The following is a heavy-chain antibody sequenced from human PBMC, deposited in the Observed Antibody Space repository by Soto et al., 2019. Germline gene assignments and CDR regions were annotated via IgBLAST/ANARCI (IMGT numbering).Heavy chain of an antibody. D-gene: IGHD3-10*01. CDR2: IIPIFGTA. V-gene: IGHV1-69*06. CDR3: ARDTAPRYYGSGSYYYGMDV. Sequence: SVKVSCKASGGTFSSYAISWVLQAPLQGLEWMGGIIPIFGTANYAQKFQGRVTITADKSTSTAYMELSSLRSEDTAVYYCARDTAPRYYGSGSYYYGMDVWGQGTTVTVSS. J-gene: IGHJ6*02. CDR1: GGTFSSYA.